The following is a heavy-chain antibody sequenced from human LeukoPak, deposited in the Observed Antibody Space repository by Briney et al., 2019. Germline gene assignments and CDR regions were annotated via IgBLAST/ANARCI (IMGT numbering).Heavy chain of an antibody. Sequence: PSETLSLTCTVSGGSISSYYWSWIRQPPGKGLEWIGYISYSGTTNYNPSLKSRVTISVDTSKNQFSLKLSSVTAADTAVYYCARDILGYCSSTSCYPDAFDIWGQGTMVTVSS. D-gene: IGHD2-2*01. CDR2: ISYSGTT. CDR3: ARDILGYCSSTSCYPDAFDI. V-gene: IGHV4-59*01. J-gene: IGHJ3*02. CDR1: GGSISSYY.